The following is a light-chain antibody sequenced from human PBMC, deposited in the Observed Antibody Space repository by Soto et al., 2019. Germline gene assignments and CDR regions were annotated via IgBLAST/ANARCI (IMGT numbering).Light chain of an antibody. CDR3: SSYAGSNNYV. Sequence: QSALTQPPSASGSPAQSVTMSCTGTSSDVGGYNYVSWYQQHPGKAPKLMIYEVSKRPSGVPDRFSGSKSGNTASLTVSGLQAEDEADYYCSSYAGSNNYVFGTGTKVTVL. J-gene: IGLJ1*01. V-gene: IGLV2-8*01. CDR2: EVS. CDR1: SSDVGGYNY.